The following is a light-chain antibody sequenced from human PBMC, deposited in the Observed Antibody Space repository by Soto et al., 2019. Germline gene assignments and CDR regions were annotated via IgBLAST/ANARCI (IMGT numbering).Light chain of an antibody. CDR2: GAS. J-gene: IGKJ4*01. V-gene: IGKV3-20*01. Sequence: EIVLTQSPGTLSLSPGDRATLSCEASQSVNNNYLAWYQHKPGQAPRLLIYGASSRATGIPDRFSGSGSGTDFTLTISRLEPEDFAVYYCQQYDTSLPYTFGGGTKVDI. CDR1: QSVNNNY. CDR3: QQYDTSLPYT.